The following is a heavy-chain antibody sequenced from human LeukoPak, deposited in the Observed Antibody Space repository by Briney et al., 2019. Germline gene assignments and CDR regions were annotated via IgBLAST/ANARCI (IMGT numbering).Heavy chain of an antibody. Sequence: PGGSLRLSCAASGFTVSSNYMSWVRQAPGKGLEWVSVIYSGGSTYYADSVKGRFTISRDNSKNTLYLQMYSLRAEDAAVYYCARGDKYYDFWSGPNDYYFDFWGQGTLVTVSS. J-gene: IGHJ4*02. CDR3: ARGDKYYDFWSGPNDYYFDF. D-gene: IGHD3-3*01. CDR1: GFTVSSNY. V-gene: IGHV3-66*01. CDR2: IYSGGST.